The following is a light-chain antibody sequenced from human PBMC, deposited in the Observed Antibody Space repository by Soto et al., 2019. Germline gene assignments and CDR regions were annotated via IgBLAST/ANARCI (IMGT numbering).Light chain of an antibody. J-gene: IGKJ2*01. Sequence: EIVLTQSPATLSLSPGERATLSCRASQSIDTFLTWYQQKPGQPPRLLIYDASKRATGIPARFSGSGSGTDFSLTISSLEPDDFAIYYCQQRTNWPPTHTFGQGTKLESK. V-gene: IGKV3-11*01. CDR3: QQRTNWPPTHT. CDR2: DAS. CDR1: QSIDTF.